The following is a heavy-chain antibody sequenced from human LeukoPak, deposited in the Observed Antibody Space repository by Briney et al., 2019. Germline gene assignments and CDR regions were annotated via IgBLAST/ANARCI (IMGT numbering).Heavy chain of an antibody. J-gene: IGHJ6*03. D-gene: IGHD6-13*01. Sequence: SETLSLTCTVSGGSISSYYWSWIRQPPGKGLEWIGYIYTSGSTNHNPSLKSRVTISVDTSKNQFSLKLSSVTAADTAVYYCARGPPKPYSSTGGEYYYYMDVWGKGTTVTVSS. CDR2: IYTSGST. CDR1: GGSISSYY. V-gene: IGHV4-4*09. CDR3: ARGPPKPYSSTGGEYYYYMDV.